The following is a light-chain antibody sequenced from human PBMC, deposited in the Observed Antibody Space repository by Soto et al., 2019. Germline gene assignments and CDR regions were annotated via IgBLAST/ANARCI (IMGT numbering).Light chain of an antibody. CDR1: QSITGG. CDR2: ATS. V-gene: IGKV3-15*01. Sequence: EIVMTQSPATLSVSPGERAPSSSRPGQSITGGLAWYQQRPGQGPRLLIYATSTRATGIPARFSGSGSGTDFTLTISSLQSEDFAIYYCQQYNNWPPVTFGQGTRLEIK. CDR3: QQYNNWPPVT. J-gene: IGKJ5*01.